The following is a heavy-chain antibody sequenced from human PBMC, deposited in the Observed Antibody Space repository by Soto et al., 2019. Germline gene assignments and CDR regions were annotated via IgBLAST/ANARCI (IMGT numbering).Heavy chain of an antibody. V-gene: IGHV4-39*01. J-gene: IGHJ6*02. CDR2: IYYSGST. D-gene: IGHD2-2*02. Sequence: QLQLQESGPGLVKPSETLSLTCTVSGGSISSSSYYWGWIRQPPGKGLEWIGSIYYSGSTYYNPSLKSRVTISVDTSKNQFSLKLSSVTAADTAVYYCARVGLLGYCSSTSCYIGYYGMDVWGQGTTVTVSS. CDR3: ARVGLLGYCSSTSCYIGYYGMDV. CDR1: GGSISSSSYY.